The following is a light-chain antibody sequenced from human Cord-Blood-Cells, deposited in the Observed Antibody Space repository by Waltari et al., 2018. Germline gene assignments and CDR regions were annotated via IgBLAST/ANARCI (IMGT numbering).Light chain of an antibody. Sequence: EIVLTQSPGTLSLSPGERATLPCRASQTVSSSYLAWYQQKPGQAPRLLSYGASSRATGIPDRFSGSGSGTDFTLTISRLEPEDFAVYYCQQYGSSPVTFGGGTKVEIK. J-gene: IGKJ4*01. CDR3: QQYGSSPVT. V-gene: IGKV3-20*01. CDR2: GAS. CDR1: QTVSSSY.